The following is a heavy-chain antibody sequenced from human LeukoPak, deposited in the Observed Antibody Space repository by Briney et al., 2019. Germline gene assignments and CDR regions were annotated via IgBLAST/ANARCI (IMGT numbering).Heavy chain of an antibody. D-gene: IGHD1-1*01. CDR1: GLIVSSNY. CDR2: IYSGGAT. J-gene: IGHJ5*02. CDR3: AKDPTTGTTPNWFDP. V-gene: IGHV3-66*01. Sequence: GGSLRLSCAASGLIVSSNYMSWVRQAPGKGLEWVSDIYSGGATYYADSVKARFTISGDNSKNTLYLQMNSLRAEDTAVYYCAKDPTTGTTPNWFDPWGQGTLVTVSS.